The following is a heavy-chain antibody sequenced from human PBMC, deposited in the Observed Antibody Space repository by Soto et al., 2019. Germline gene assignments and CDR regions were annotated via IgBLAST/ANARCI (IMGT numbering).Heavy chain of an antibody. J-gene: IGHJ6*03. D-gene: IGHD3-3*01. V-gene: IGHV4-34*01. Sequence: SETLSLTCAVYGGSFSGYYWSWNRQPPGKGLEWIGEINHSGSTNYNPSLKSRVTISVDTSKNQFSLKLSSVTAADTAVYYCARGTWYYDFWSGYDYYYYYMDVWGKGTTVTVSS. CDR1: GGSFSGYY. CDR3: ARGTWYYDFWSGYDYYYYYMDV. CDR2: INHSGST.